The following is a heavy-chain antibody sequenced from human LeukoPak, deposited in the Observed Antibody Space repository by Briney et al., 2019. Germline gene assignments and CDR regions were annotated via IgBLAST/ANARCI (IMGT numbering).Heavy chain of an antibody. J-gene: IGHJ6*03. CDR1: AFTFTSYS. D-gene: IGHD6-13*01. CDR3: LRDSKAASNSYYYYMDV. Sequence: GGSLRLSCAASAFTFTSYSMKWVRQAPGKGLEWVSSISSSSSYIYYADSVKGRFTISRDNAKNSLYLQMNSLRAEDTAVYYCLRDSKAASNSYYYYMDVCGKGTTVTVSS. CDR2: ISSSSSYI. V-gene: IGHV3-21*01.